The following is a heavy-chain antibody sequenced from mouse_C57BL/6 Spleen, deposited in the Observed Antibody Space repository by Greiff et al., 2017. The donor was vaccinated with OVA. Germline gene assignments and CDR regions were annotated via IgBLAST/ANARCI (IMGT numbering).Heavy chain of an antibody. D-gene: IGHD1-1*01. J-gene: IGHJ4*01. CDR1: GYTFTSYW. Sequence: QVQLQQPGAELVKPGASVKMSCKASGYTFTSYWITWVKQRPGQGLEWIGDIYPGSGSTNYNEKFKSKATLTVDTSSSTAYMQRSSLTSEDSAVYYCARGRYYYGREDAMDYWGQGTSVTVSS. CDR2: IYPGSGST. CDR3: ARGRYYYGREDAMDY. V-gene: IGHV1-55*01.